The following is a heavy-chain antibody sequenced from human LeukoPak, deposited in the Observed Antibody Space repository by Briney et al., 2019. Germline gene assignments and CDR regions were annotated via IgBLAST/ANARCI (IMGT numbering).Heavy chain of an antibody. D-gene: IGHD2-21*02. V-gene: IGHV3-33*01. CDR1: GFTFSSYG. CDR2: IWYDGSNK. CDR3: ARALYCGGDCYMIDY. J-gene: IGHJ4*02. Sequence: GGSLRLSCAASGFTFSSYGMHWVRQAPGKGLEWVAVIWYDGSNKYYADSVKGRFTISRDNSKNTLYLQRDSLRAEDTAVYYCARALYCGGDCYMIDYWGQGTLVTVSS.